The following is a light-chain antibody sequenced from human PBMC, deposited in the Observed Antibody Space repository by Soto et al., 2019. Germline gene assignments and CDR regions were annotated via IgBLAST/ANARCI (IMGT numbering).Light chain of an antibody. CDR2: FVS. Sequence: IQLTQSPSFLSASVGDRVTITCRASQDINKYLAWYQQKPGEAPKLLIYFVSTLQSGVPSRFSGSGSGTDFTLTISSLQPEDFATYYCLQDYNYPQTFGQGTKVDIK. V-gene: IGKV1-6*01. J-gene: IGKJ1*01. CDR3: LQDYNYPQT. CDR1: QDINKY.